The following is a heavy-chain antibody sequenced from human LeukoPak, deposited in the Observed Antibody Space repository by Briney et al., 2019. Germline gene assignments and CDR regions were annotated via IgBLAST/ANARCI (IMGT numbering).Heavy chain of an antibody. J-gene: IGHJ4*02. V-gene: IGHV3-23*01. D-gene: IGHD4-23*01. Sequence: GGSLRLSCAASGFXFSSYAXSWVRXAPGNXXEWVSSISGSGGNTYYADSVKGRFTISRDNSKNTLYMQMNSLRAEDTAVYYCAKLVTHFDYWGQGTLVTVSS. CDR2: ISGSGGNT. CDR3: AKLVTHFDY. CDR1: GFXFSSYA.